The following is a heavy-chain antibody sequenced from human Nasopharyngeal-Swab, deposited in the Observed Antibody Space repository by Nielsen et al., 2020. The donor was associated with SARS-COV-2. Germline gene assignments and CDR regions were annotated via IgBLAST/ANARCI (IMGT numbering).Heavy chain of an antibody. CDR2: IYYSGST. V-gene: IGHV4-59*01. CDR3: ARVVSSSRGDYYCGMDV. Sequence: RQAPGKGLEWIGYIYYSGSTNYNPSLKSRVTISVDTSKNQFSLKLSSVTAADTAVYYCARVVSSSRGDYYCGMDVWGQGTTVTVSS. D-gene: IGHD6-13*01. J-gene: IGHJ6*02.